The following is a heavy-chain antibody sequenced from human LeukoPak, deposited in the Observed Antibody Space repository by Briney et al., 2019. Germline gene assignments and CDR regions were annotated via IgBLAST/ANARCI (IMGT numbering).Heavy chain of an antibody. CDR1: RYTLSNYD. CDR2: MSPNSGNT. D-gene: IGHD2-2*01. J-gene: IGHJ5*02. Sequence: ASVKVSCKASRYTLSNYDINWVRQATGQGLEWMGWMSPNSGNTGYAQKFQGRVTMTRNTSISTAYMELSSLRSEDTAVYYCARGAYCSSTSCYLRRSRFDPWGQGTLVTVSS. V-gene: IGHV1-8*01. CDR3: ARGAYCSSTSCYLRRSRFDP.